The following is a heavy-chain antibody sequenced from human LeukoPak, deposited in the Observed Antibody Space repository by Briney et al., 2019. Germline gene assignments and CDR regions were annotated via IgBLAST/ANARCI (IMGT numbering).Heavy chain of an antibody. Sequence: GGSLRLSCAASGFTFSSYWMSWVRQAPGKGLEWVANINQHGSEKYYVDSVKGRFTISRDNAKNSLFLQMNSLRAEDTAVYYCARGGTTFEHWGQGTLVTVSS. D-gene: IGHD1-1*01. CDR3: ARGGTTFEH. CDR2: INQHGSEK. CDR1: GFTFSSYW. J-gene: IGHJ4*02. V-gene: IGHV3-7*01.